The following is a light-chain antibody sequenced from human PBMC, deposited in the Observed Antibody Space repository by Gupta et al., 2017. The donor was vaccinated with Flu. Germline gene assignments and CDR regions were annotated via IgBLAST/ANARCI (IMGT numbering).Light chain of an antibody. J-gene: IGKJ2*01. CDR3: QKDNNWTPPYN. CDR1: QSVSSN. CDR2: GAS. Sequence: EIVMTQSPATLSVSPGERATLSCRASQSVSSNLAWYQQKPGQAPRLLIYGASTRATGIPARLSGSGSGTEFTLTISSLQSEDFAVYYCQKDNNWTPPYNFGKGTKMEIK. V-gene: IGKV3-15*01.